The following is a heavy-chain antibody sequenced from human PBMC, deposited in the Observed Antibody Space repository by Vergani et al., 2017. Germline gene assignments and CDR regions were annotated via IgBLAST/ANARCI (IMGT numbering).Heavy chain of an antibody. CDR2: ISSSGSTI. CDR1: GFTFSSYE. CDR3: AGGAYSSSSIDY. J-gene: IGHJ4*02. V-gene: IGHV3-48*03. Sequence: EVQLVESGGGLVPPGGSLRLSCAASGFTFSSYEMNWVRQAPGKGLEWVSYISSSGSTIYDAESVKGRCTISRDNAKNSLYLQMNSLSAEDTAVYYCAGGAYSSSSIDYWGQGTLVTVSS. D-gene: IGHD6-6*01.